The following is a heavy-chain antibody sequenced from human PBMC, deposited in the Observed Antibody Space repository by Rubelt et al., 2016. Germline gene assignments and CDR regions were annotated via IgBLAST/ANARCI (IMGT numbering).Heavy chain of an antibody. CDR2: IYYSGST. J-gene: IGHJ4*02. V-gene: IGHV4-59*01. CDR3: ARRQYYDFWSGYDY. CDR1: GGSISSYY. Sequence: QVQLQESGPGLVKPSETLSLTCTVSGGSISSYYWSWIRQPPGKGLEWIGYIYYSGSTNYNPSLKCRFPISVDTSKNQFSLKLSSVTAADTAGYYCARRQYYDFWSGYDYWGQGTLVTVAS. D-gene: IGHD3-3*01.